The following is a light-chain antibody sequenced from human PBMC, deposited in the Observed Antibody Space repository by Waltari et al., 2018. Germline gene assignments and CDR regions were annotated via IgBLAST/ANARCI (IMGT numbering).Light chain of an antibody. J-gene: IGKJ2*01. Sequence: VVLTQSPLSLPVTPGQPASISCSSSQSLVYSDGNTYLNWFQQRPGQSPRRLLHKISNRDCVVHDRFSGSGSGTDFTLKISRVEAEDVGIYYCMHGGHWPYTFGQGTKLEIE. CDR3: MHGGHWPYT. CDR2: KIS. V-gene: IGKV2-30*01. CDR1: QSLVYSDGNTY.